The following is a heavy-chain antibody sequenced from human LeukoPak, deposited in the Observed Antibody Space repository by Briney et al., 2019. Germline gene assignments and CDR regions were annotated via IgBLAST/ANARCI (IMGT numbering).Heavy chain of an antibody. CDR1: GFTFSSYE. D-gene: IGHD2-15*01. Sequence: PGGSLRLSCAASGFTFSSYEMNWVRQAPGKGLEWVSYISSSGSTIYYADSVKGRFTISRDNAKNSLYLQMNSLRAEDTAVYYCVVARAPRLYFDYWGQGTLVTVSS. V-gene: IGHV3-48*03. CDR3: VVARAPRLYFDY. J-gene: IGHJ4*02. CDR2: ISSSGSTI.